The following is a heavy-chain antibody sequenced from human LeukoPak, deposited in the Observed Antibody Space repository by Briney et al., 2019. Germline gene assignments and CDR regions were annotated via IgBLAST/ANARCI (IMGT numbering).Heavy chain of an antibody. CDR3: AKDSREVQELDY. Sequence: PGGSLRLSCAASGFTFSSYAMSWVRQAPGKGLEWVSAISGSGGSTYYADSVKGRFTISRDNSKNTLYLQMNSPRAEDTAVYYCAKDSREVQELDYWGQGTLVTVSS. CDR1: GFTFSSYA. V-gene: IGHV3-23*01. D-gene: IGHD1-26*01. J-gene: IGHJ4*02. CDR2: ISGSGGST.